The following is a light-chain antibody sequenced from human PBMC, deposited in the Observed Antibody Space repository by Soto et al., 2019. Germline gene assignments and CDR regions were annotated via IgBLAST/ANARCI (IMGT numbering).Light chain of an antibody. J-gene: IGKJ5*01. V-gene: IGKV3-11*01. CDR1: QSVSSY. Sequence: EIVLTQSPATLSLSPGERATLSCRASQSVSSYLAWYQQKPGQAPRLIIYDASNRANGVPARFSGSGSGTDFTLTISSLEPEDFAVYYCQQRNNWHPITFGQGTRLEIK. CDR3: QQRNNWHPIT. CDR2: DAS.